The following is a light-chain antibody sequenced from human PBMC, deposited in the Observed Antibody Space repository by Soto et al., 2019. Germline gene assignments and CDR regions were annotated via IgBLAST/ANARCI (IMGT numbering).Light chain of an antibody. V-gene: IGKV1-5*03. CDR2: KAS. Sequence: DIQMTQSPSTLSASVGDRVTITCRASQSISSWLAWYQQKPGKAPKLLIYKASSLASGVPSRFSGSGSGTEFTLTISSLQHDDFATYYCQQYNRYSPYTFGQGTKLEIK. CDR3: QQYNRYSPYT. J-gene: IGKJ2*01. CDR1: QSISSW.